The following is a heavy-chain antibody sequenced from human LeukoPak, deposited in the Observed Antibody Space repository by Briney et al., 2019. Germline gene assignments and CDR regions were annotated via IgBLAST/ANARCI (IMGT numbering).Heavy chain of an antibody. V-gene: IGHV4-39*01. CDR2: IYYSGST. CDR1: GGSISSSSYY. D-gene: IGHD5-12*01. J-gene: IGHJ4*02. CDR3: ARLVATGGYFDY. Sequence: SETLSLTCTVSGGSISSSSYYWGWIRRPPGKGLEWIGSIYYSGSTYYNPSLKGRVTISVDTSKNQFSLKLSSVTAADTAVYYCARLVATGGYFDYWGQGTLVTVSS.